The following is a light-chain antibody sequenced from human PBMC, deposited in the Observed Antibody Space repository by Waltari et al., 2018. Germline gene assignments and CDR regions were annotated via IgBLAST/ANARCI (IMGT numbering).Light chain of an antibody. CDR1: QSVSRA. V-gene: IGKV3-20*01. J-gene: IGKJ1*01. CDR3: QHYVRLPAT. CDR2: GAS. Sequence: ELVLTQSPGILSLSPGERATLYCRASQSVSRALAWYQQKPGQAPRLLIYGASNRATGIPDRFSGGGSGTDFSLTISRLEPEDFAVYYCQHYVRLPATFGQGTKVEIK.